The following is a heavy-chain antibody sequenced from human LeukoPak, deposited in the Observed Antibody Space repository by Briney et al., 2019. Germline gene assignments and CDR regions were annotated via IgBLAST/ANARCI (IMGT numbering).Heavy chain of an antibody. J-gene: IGHJ4*02. D-gene: IGHD3-22*01. V-gene: IGHV3-30*02. CDR3: ARGGRYYDRTFDY. CDR1: GFTFSSYG. CDR2: IRYDGSNK. Sequence: GSLRLSCAASGFTFSSYGMHWVRQAPGKGLEWVAFIRYDGSNKYYADSAKGRFTISRDNAKSSLYLQMNSLRGEDTAVYYCARGGRYYDRTFDYWGQGTLVTVSS.